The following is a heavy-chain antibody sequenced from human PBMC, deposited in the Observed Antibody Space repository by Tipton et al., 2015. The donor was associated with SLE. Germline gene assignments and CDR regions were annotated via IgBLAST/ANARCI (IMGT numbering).Heavy chain of an antibody. V-gene: IGHV3-9*01. CDR1: GFTFDDYA. CDR3: AKGPSGYSSSWYYFDY. Sequence: SLRLSCAASGFTFDDYAIHWVRQAPGKGLEWVSGITWNSGSIGYADSVKGRFTISRDNAKNSLYLQMNSLRAEDTALYYCAKGPSGYSSSWYYFDYWGQGTLVTVSS. J-gene: IGHJ4*02. D-gene: IGHD6-13*01. CDR2: ITWNSGSI.